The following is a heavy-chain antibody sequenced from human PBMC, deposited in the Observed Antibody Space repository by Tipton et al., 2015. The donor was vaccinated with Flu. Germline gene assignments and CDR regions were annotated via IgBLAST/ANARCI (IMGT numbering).Heavy chain of an antibody. D-gene: IGHD3-22*01. CDR3: ARYESNGYYLDSFDY. CDR1: GFSFSRYW. J-gene: IGHJ4*02. CDR2: IKQDGSQK. V-gene: IGHV3-7*03. Sequence: SLRLSCAASGFSFSRYWMSWVRQAPGKGLEWVANIKQDGSQKDYVASVKGRFTISRDNAKNSLYLQMNSLRAEDTATYYCARYESNGYYLDSFDYWGQGTLVAVSS.